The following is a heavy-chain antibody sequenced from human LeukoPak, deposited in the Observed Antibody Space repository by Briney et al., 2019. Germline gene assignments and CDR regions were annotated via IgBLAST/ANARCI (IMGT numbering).Heavy chain of an antibody. J-gene: IGHJ4*02. D-gene: IGHD2-15*01. V-gene: IGHV4-39*01. CDR3: ARHVVGPGYSSVSNLDY. CDR1: GASISSGTYY. CDR2: TYYGGNT. Sequence: PSETLSLTCSVSGASISSGTYYWAWLRQPPGQGLEWIGSTYYGGNTHYSPSLRGRVTISVDTSENKLSVRLTSVTAADTAVYYCARHVVGPGYSSVSNLDYWGQGTLVTVSS.